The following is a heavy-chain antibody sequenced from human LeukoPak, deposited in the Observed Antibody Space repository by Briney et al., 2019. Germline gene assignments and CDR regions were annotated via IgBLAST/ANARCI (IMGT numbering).Heavy chain of an antibody. Sequence: GGSLRLSCAASGFTFSSYAMSWVRQAPGKGLECVSAISGSGGSTYYADSVKGRFTISRDNTKNTLYLQMNSLRAEDTAVYYCARSLENDAFDIWGEGTMVTVSS. CDR1: GFTFSSYA. D-gene: IGHD1-1*01. CDR2: ISGSGGST. CDR3: ARSLENDAFDI. V-gene: IGHV3-23*01. J-gene: IGHJ3*02.